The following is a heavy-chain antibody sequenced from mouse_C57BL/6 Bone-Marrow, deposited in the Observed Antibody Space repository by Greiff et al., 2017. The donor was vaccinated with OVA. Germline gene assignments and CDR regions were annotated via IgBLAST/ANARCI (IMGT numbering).Heavy chain of an antibody. J-gene: IGHJ2*01. CDR1: GYSFTGYY. D-gene: IGHD2-12*01. CDR2: IYPYNGVA. V-gene: IGHV1-31*01. Sequence: EVKVVESGPELVKPGASVKISCKASGYSFTGYYMHWVKQSHGNILDWIGYIYPYNGVASYNQKFKGKATLTVDKSSSTAYMELRSLTSEDSAVYYCARNYNYDGDFDYWGQGTTLTVSS. CDR3: ARNYNYDGDFDY.